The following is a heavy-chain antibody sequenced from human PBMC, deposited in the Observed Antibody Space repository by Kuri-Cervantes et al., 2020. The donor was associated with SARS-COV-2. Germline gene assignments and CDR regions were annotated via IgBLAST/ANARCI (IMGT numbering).Heavy chain of an antibody. CDR1: GYTFTSYD. V-gene: IGHV1-2*02. D-gene: IGHD2-2*01. J-gene: IGHJ3*02. Sequence: ASVKVSCKASGYTFTSYDINWVRQAPGQGLEWMGWINPNSGGTNYAQKFQGRVTMTRDTSIGTAYMELSRLRSDDTAVYYCARERREYQLLCDAFDIWGQGTMVTVSS. CDR3: ARERREYQLLCDAFDI. CDR2: INPNSGGT.